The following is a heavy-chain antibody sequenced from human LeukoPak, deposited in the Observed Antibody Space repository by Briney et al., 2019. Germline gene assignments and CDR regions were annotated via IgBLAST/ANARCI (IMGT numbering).Heavy chain of an antibody. CDR1: GFTFSNYW. D-gene: IGHD3-16*01. J-gene: IGHJ4*02. V-gene: IGHV3-7*03. Sequence: GGSLRLSCVASGFTFSNYWMSWVRQAPGKGLEWVANINRDGREKYYVDSVKGRFTTSRDNSNNSLYLQLSSLRADDTALYYCVTGGSWFGYWGQGTQVTVST. CDR2: INRDGREK. CDR3: VTGGSWFGY.